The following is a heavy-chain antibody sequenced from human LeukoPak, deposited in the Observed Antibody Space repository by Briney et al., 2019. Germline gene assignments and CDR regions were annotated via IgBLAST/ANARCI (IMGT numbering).Heavy chain of an antibody. Sequence: PSETLSLTCTVSGGSISSSSYYCGGFRQPPGEGLEWTGRVYYTGSTYYSPSLKSRVTRTADTSKNEFSLKLSSVTAADTAVYYCTSEMGSASSYWGQGTLVTVSS. CDR1: GGSISSSSYY. CDR3: TSEMGSASSY. J-gene: IGHJ4*02. CDR2: VYYTGST. D-gene: IGHD2-8*01. V-gene: IGHV4-39*01.